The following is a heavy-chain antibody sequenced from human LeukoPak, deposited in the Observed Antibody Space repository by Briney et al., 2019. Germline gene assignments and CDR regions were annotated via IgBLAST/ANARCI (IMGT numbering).Heavy chain of an antibody. CDR3: ARAPPSYCGSGSYEAISPNDY. CDR2: ISAYNGNT. Sequence: ASVKVSCKASGYTFTSYGISWVRQAPGQGLEWMGWISAYNGNTNYAQKLQGRVTMTTDTSTSTAYMELRSLRSDDTAVYYCARAPPSYCGSGSYEAISPNDYWGQGTLVTVSS. J-gene: IGHJ4*02. D-gene: IGHD3-10*01. CDR1: GYTFTSYG. V-gene: IGHV1-18*01.